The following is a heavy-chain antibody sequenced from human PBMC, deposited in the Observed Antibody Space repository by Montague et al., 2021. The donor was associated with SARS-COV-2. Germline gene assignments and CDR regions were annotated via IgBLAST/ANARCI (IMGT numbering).Heavy chain of an antibody. CDR3: ARDLLPPRTAIKTACFGLDV. D-gene: IGHD2-21*02. CDR1: GGFISSSY. Sequence: SETLSLTCTVPGGFISSSYWSWIRQPPGKGLEWIGYIYHSGTTNYNPSPKSRVTISIDTSMNQFSLSLSSMTAADTAVYFCARDLLPPRTAIKTACFGLDVWGQGTTVIVSS. V-gene: IGHV4-59*01. J-gene: IGHJ6*02. CDR2: IYHSGTT.